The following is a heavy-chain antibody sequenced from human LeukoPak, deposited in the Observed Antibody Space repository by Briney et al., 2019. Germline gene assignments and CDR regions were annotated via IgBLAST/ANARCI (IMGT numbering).Heavy chain of an antibody. D-gene: IGHD2-15*01. V-gene: IGHV4-39*07. Sequence: SETLSLTCTVSGGSISSSSYYWGWIRQPPGQGLEWIGSIYYSGSTYYNPSLKSRVTISVDTSKNQFSLKLSSVTAADTAVYYGARRDCSGGSCYSARGKKAGWFDPWGQGTLVTVSS. CDR1: GGSISSSSYY. J-gene: IGHJ5*02. CDR2: IYYSGST. CDR3: ARRDCSGGSCYSARGKKAGWFDP.